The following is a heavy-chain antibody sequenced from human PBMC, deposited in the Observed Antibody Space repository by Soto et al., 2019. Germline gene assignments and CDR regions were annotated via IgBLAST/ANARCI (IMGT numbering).Heavy chain of an antibody. J-gene: IGHJ6*03. D-gene: IGHD6-6*01. CDR1: GFSFSNYA. Sequence: EEQLLESGGGLVQPGASLRLSCIASGFSFSNYAMSWVRQPPGKGLEWVSSLSGRGGDTYYADSVKGRVTISRDNSKITLYLQMISQGVEDVALYYCTRVGRSSSSPLHYYYMDVWGKGTPLTVSS. V-gene: IGHV3-23*01. CDR3: TRVGRSSSSPLHYYYMDV. CDR2: LSGRGGDT.